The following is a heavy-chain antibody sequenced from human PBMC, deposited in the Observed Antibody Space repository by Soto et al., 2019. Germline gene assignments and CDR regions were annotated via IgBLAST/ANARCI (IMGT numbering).Heavy chain of an antibody. CDR2: IYYSGST. CDR1: GGSISSGGYY. V-gene: IGHV4-31*03. CDR3: ARGFLEWLSHPYYGMDV. J-gene: IGHJ6*02. Sequence: SETLSLTCTVSGGSISSGGYYWSWIRQHPGKGLEWMGYIYYSGSTYYNPSLTSRVTISVDTSKDQFSLNLSSLTAADTAVYYCARGFLEWLSHPYYGMDVWGQGTTVTVSS. D-gene: IGHD3-3*01.